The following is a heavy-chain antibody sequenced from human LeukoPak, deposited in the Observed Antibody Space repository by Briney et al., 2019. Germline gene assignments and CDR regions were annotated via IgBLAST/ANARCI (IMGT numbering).Heavy chain of an antibody. J-gene: IGHJ4*02. D-gene: IGHD3-22*01. CDR2: ISWDGGST. CDR3: ARDIRAAYDSPK. CDR1: GFTFDDYT. V-gene: IGHV3-43*01. Sequence: GGSLRLSCAASGFTFDDYTMHWVRQAPGKGLEWVSLISWDGGSTYYADSVKGRFTISRDNAKNSLYLQMNSLRAEDTAVYYCARDIRAAYDSPKWGQGTLVTVSS.